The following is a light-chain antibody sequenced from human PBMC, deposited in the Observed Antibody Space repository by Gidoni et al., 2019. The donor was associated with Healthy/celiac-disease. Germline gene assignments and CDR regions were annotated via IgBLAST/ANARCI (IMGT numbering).Light chain of an antibody. V-gene: IGKV1-39*01. CDR1: QSISSY. CDR3: QQSYSTPLYT. CDR2: AAS. Sequence: DIQMTQSPSSLSASVGDRVTITCRAIQSISSYLNWYQQKPGKAPKLLIYAASSLQSGVPSRFSGSGSWTDFTRTISSLQPEDFATYYCQQSYSTPLYTFGQGTKLEIK. J-gene: IGKJ2*01.